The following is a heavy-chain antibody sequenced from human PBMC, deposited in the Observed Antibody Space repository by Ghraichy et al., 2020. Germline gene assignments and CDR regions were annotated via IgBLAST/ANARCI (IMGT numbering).Heavy chain of an antibody. D-gene: IGHD2-15*01. CDR2: IYTSGST. CDR1: GGSISSGSYY. J-gene: IGHJ4*02. CDR3: ARDGGRGGLDY. Sequence: SETLSLTCTVSGGSISSGSYYWSWIRQPAGKGLEWIGRIYTSGSTNYNPSLKSRVTISVDTSKNQFSLKLSSVTAADTAVYYCARDGGRGGLDYWGQGTLVTVSS. V-gene: IGHV4-61*02.